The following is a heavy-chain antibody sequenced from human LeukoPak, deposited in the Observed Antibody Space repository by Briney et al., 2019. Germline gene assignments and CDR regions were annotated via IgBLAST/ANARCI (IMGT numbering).Heavy chain of an antibody. J-gene: IGHJ6*03. Sequence: ASVKVSCKASGYTFTGYYMHWVRQAPGQGLEWMGWINPNSGGTNYAQKFQGRVTMTRDTSISTAYMELSRLRSDDTAVYYCARDQGSEYCSSTSCYHYYYYMAVWAKGTTVTVSS. CDR1: GYTFTGYY. CDR3: ARDQGSEYCSSTSCYHYYYYMAV. V-gene: IGHV1-2*02. D-gene: IGHD2-2*01. CDR2: INPNSGGT.